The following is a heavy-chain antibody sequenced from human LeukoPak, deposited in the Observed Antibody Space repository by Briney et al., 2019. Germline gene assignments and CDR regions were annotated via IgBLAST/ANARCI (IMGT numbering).Heavy chain of an antibody. CDR2: IIPIFGTA. CDR3: ARPGSYGSGSYVY. D-gene: IGHD3-10*01. V-gene: IGHV1-69*13. CDR1: GGTFSSYA. Sequence: ASVKVSCKASGGTFSSYAISWVRQAPGQGLEWMGGIIPIFGTANYAQKFQGRVTITADESTSTAYMELSSLRSEDTAVYYCARPGSYGSGSYVYWGQGTLVTVSS. J-gene: IGHJ4*02.